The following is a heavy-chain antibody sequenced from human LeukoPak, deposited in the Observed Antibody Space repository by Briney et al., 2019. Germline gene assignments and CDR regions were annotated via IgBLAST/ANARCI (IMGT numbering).Heavy chain of an antibody. CDR2: IWYDGSYK. V-gene: IGHV3-33*01. CDR1: EFTFSSYG. Sequence: PGGSLRLSCAASEFTFSSYGMHWVRQAPGKGLEWVAVIWYDGSYKYYADSVKGRFTISRDNSKNTLYLQMNSLRAEDTAVYYCARVRGGWYFDYWGQGTLVTVSS. J-gene: IGHJ4*02. D-gene: IGHD6-19*01. CDR3: ARVRGGWYFDY.